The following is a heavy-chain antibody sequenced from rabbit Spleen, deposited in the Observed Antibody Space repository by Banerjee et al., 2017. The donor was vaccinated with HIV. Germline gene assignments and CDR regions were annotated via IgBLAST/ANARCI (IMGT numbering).Heavy chain of an antibody. Sequence: QEQLVESGGGLVKPGGSLALTCKASGFSLNYNYVICWVRQAPGKGLEWIACINAVTGKAVYASWAKGRYTFSKTSSTTVTLQMTSLTAADTATYFCARDAGTSFSTYGMDLWGPGTLVTVS. J-gene: IGHJ6*01. CDR2: INAVTGKA. D-gene: IGHD8-1*01. CDR3: ARDAGTSFSTYGMDL. V-gene: IGHV1S45*01. CDR1: GFSLNYNYV.